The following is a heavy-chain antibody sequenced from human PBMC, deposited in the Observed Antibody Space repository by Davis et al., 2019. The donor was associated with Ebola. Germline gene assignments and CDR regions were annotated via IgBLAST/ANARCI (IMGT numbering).Heavy chain of an antibody. CDR1: GGSISSYY. D-gene: IGHD5-12*01. V-gene: IGHV4-59*01. Sequence: PSETLSLTCTVSGGSISSYYWSWIRQPPGKGLEWIGYIYYSGSTNYNPSLKSRVTISVDTSKNQFSLKLSSVTAADTAVYYCARYLPPGSDAFDIWGQGTMVTVSS. CDR3: ARYLPPGSDAFDI. CDR2: IYYSGST. J-gene: IGHJ3*02.